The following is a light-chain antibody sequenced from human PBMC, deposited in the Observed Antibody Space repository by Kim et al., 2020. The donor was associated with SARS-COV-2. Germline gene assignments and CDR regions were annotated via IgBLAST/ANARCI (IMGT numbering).Light chain of an antibody. CDR1: SFRASY. J-gene: IGLJ1*01. V-gene: IGLV3-19*01. CDR3: FFRGSSGDHQV. CDR2: GQN. Sequence: SSELTQDPAVSVALGQTVRITCRGDSFRASYAAWYQQKPGQAPVPVMYGQNNRPAGVPDRFSGSGSGNTASLTITGTQAEDEADYYCFFRGSSGDHQVFGTGTKVTVL.